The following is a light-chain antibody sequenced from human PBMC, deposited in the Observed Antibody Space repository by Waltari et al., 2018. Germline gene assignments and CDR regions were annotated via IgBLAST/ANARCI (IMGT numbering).Light chain of an antibody. CDR2: EDY. V-gene: IGLV6-57*02. J-gene: IGLJ3*02. Sequence: KFMLTQPHSVSESPGKTVTISCTGSGGRIATNHVQWYQQRPGSAPILLIFEDYQRPSGIPGRFSGSIDTSSNSASLTISGLKTEDEADYFCQSYDRTDWVFGGGTKLTVL. CDR1: GGRIATNH. CDR3: QSYDRTDWV.